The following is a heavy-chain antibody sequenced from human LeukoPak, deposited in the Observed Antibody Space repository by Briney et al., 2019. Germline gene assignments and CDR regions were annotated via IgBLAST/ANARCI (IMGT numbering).Heavy chain of an antibody. V-gene: IGHV3-48*01. D-gene: IGHD6-19*01. Sequence: GGPLRLSCAASGFPFKSYAMSWVRQAPGKGLELISDISSGVTTEYYADSVKGRFTISRDDARDSLYLQMESLRAEDTAVYYCASMFAQWLEPDDYWGQGTLVTVSS. CDR3: ASMFAQWLEPDDY. J-gene: IGHJ4*02. CDR1: GFPFKSYA. CDR2: ISSGVTTE.